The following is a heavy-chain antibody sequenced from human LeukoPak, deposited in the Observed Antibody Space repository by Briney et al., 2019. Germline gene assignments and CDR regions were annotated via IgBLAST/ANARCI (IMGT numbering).Heavy chain of an antibody. CDR3: ARFFANGIDY. CDR2: LSSSNTYI. CDR1: GFTFSTYT. Sequence: GGSLRLSCAASGFTFSTYTMYWVRQAPGKGLEWVSSLSSSNTYIYYADSVKGRFTISRDNTKNSLYLQMNSLRAEDTAVYYCARFFANGIDYWGQGTLVTVSS. V-gene: IGHV3-21*01. D-gene: IGHD3-3*01. J-gene: IGHJ4*02.